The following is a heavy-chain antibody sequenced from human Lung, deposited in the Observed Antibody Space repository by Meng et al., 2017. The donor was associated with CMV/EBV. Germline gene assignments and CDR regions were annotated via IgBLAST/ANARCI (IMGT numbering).Heavy chain of an antibody. CDR3: ARDLGYSSSWYFQYYFDC. CDR2: INPSDNTT. J-gene: IGHJ4*02. V-gene: IGHV1-46*01. CDR1: GYTLTNYY. D-gene: IGHD6-13*01. Sequence: SVKVSXKASGYTLTNYYIHWVRQAPGQGLEWMGIINPSDNTTIYAQKFQGRVTMTRDTSTSTVYMELSSLRSDDTALYYCARDLGYSSSWYFQYYFDCWGQGXLVTVSS.